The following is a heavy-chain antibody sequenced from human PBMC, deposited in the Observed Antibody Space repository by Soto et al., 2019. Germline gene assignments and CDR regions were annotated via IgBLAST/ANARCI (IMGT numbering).Heavy chain of an antibody. Sequence: GESXRLSCSSSGFTFSSYSMIWFRQAPGKGLEWVSAISGSGGSTYYADSVKGRFTISRDNSKNTLYLQMNSLRAEDTAVYYCAKDHGGDIVVVVADTKFDHWGQGTLVTVSS. V-gene: IGHV3-23*01. J-gene: IGHJ5*02. CDR2: ISGSGGST. CDR3: AKDHGGDIVVVVADTKFDH. CDR1: GFTFSSYS. D-gene: IGHD2-15*01.